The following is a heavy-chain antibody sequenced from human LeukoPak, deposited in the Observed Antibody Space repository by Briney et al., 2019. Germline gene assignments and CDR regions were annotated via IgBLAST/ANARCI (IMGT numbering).Heavy chain of an antibody. Sequence: ASVKVSCKAAGYTFTGYYMHWARQAPGQGLEWMGWIKPNSGGTNYAQKFQGRVTMTRDTSISTAYMELSRLRSDDTAVYYCARDRGGYCSGGSCTDFDYWGQGTLATVSS. CDR2: IKPNSGGT. D-gene: IGHD2-15*01. CDR1: GYTFTGYY. J-gene: IGHJ4*02. V-gene: IGHV1-2*02. CDR3: ARDRGGYCSGGSCTDFDY.